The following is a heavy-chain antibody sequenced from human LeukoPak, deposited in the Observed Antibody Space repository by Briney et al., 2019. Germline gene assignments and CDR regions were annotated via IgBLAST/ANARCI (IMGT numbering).Heavy chain of an antibody. CDR3: ALGGSSWYIGGGFYY. J-gene: IGHJ4*02. V-gene: IGHV4-34*01. CDR2: INHSGST. D-gene: IGHD6-13*01. Sequence: PSETLSLTCAVYGGSFSGYYWSWIRQPPGKGLEWIGEINHSGSTNYNPSLKSRVTISVDTSKNQFSLKLSSVTAADTAVYYCALGGSSWYIGGGFYYWGQGTLVTVSS. CDR1: GGSFSGYY.